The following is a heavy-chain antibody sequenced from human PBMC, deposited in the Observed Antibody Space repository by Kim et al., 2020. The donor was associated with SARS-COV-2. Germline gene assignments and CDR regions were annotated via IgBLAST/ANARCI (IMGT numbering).Heavy chain of an antibody. CDR3: AKDCGLFGSYGMDV. CDR1: GFTFDDYS. V-gene: IGHV3-43*01. J-gene: IGHJ6*02. Sequence: GGSLRLSCAVSGFTFDDYSMHWVRQAPGKGLEWVSLICWNGGSTYYADSVKGRFTISRDNSKNSLYLQMNSLRTEDTALYYCAKDCGLFGSYGMDVWGQGTTVTVSS. D-gene: IGHD3-16*01. CDR2: ICWNGGST.